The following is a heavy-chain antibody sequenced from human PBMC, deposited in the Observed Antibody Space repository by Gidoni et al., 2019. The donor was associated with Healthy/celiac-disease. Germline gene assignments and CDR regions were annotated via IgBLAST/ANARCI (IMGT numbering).Heavy chain of an antibody. CDR1: GFTFISYG. V-gene: IGHV3-33*08. J-gene: IGHJ2*01. Sequence: QVQLVESGGGVVQPGRSLRLSCAASGFTFISYGMHWVRQAPGKGLEWVAVIWYDGSNKYYADSVKGRFTISRDNSKNTLYLQMNSLRAEDTAVYYCASGRKDSVYAIVDLWGRGTLVTVSS. CDR2: IWYDGSNK. D-gene: IGHD2-8*01. CDR3: ASGRKDSVYAIVDL.